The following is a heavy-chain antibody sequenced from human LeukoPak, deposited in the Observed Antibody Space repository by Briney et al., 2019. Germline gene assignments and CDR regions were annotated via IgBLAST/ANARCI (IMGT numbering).Heavy chain of an antibody. D-gene: IGHD4-17*01. CDR2: IYTSGST. CDR1: GGSISSYY. J-gene: IGHJ6*02. V-gene: IGHV4-4*07. CDR3: ARALRSHRYGMDV. Sequence: SETLSLTCTVSGGSISSYYWSWVRQPAGKGLEWMGRIYTSGSTNYNPSLKSRVNMSVHTSKNQFSLKLSSVAAADTAVYYCARALRSHRYGMDVWGQGTTVTVSS.